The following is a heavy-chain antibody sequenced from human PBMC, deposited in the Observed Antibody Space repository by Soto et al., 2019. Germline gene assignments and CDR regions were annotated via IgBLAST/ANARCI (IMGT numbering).Heavy chain of an antibody. V-gene: IGHV4-59*01. CDR3: AASPGIAAPLSY. CDR1: GGPISKYY. J-gene: IGHJ4*02. CDR2: LHDSGST. D-gene: IGHD6-13*01. Sequence: SETLSLTCTFSGGPISKYYWSLIRQPPGKGLEWIGYLHDSGSTNLNPSLKSRVTISVDTSKKEFSLKLTSVTAADTAVYYCAASPGIAAPLSYWGQGTLVTVSS.